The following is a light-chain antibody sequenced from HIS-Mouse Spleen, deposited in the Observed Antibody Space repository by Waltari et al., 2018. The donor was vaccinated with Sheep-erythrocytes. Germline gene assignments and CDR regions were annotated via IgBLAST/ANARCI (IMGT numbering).Light chain of an antibody. V-gene: IGLV2-14*03. CDR3: SSYTSSSTLV. J-gene: IGLJ1*01. CDR2: DVS. Sequence: QSALTQPASVSGSPGQSITLFCTGTSSDVGGYHYVSWYQQHPGKAPKLMIYDVSNRPSGVSNRFSGSKSGNTASLTISGLQAEDEADYYCSSYTSSSTLVFGTGTKVTVL. CDR1: SSDVGGYHY.